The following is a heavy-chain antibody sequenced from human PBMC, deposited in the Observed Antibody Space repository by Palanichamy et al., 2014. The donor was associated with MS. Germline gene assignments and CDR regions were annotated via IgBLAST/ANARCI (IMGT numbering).Heavy chain of an antibody. CDR3: ARDAYYDSSGHHDALDI. Sequence: QVQLVQSGAEVKKPGSSVKVSCKTSGGTFSSYTISWVRQAPGQGLEWMGRIIPILGIANYAQKFQGRVTITADKSTSTAYMELSSLRSEDTAVYYCARDAYYDSSGHHDALDIWGQGTMVTVSS. V-gene: IGHV1-69*08. J-gene: IGHJ3*02. CDR2: IIPILGIA. CDR1: GGTFSSYT. D-gene: IGHD3-22*01.